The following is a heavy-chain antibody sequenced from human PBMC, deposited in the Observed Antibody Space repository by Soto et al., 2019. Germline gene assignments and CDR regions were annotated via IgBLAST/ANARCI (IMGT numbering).Heavy chain of an antibody. V-gene: IGHV2-5*02. D-gene: IGHD3-10*01. CDR3: AHRLPYYYGSGSQTYNWFDP. J-gene: IGHJ5*02. CDR1: GFSLSTSGVG. Sequence: QITLKESGPTLVKPTQTLTLTCTFSGFSLSTSGVGVGWIRQPPGKAVEWLALIYWDDDKRYSPSLKSRLTITKDTSKNQVVLTMTNMDPVDTATYYWAHRLPYYYGSGSQTYNWFDPWGQGTLVTVSS. CDR2: IYWDDDK.